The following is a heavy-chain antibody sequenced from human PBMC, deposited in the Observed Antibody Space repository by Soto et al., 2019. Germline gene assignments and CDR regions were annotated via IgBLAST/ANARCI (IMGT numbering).Heavy chain of an antibody. CDR1: GYTFTSYA. V-gene: IGHV1-3*01. CDR2: INAGNGNT. D-gene: IGHD3-3*01. CDR3: ARAAREWIDY. J-gene: IGHJ4*02. Sequence: QVQLVQSGAEVKKPGASVKVSCKASGYTFTSYAMHWVRQAPGQRLEWMGWINAGNGNTKYSQKFQGRVTINRDTPASTAYTELSSLRSEGTPEYCLARAAREWIDYWGQGTMVTVSS.